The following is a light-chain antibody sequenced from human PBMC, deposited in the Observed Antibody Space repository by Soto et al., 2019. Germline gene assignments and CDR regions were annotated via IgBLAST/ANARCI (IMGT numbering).Light chain of an antibody. CDR2: AAS. CDR1: QDIRNW. CDR3: QQTNSFPLT. Sequence: DIQLTQSPSSVSASVGDRVTMTCRASQDIRNWLVWYQQKPGKAPNLLIYAASDLQPGVPSRFSGSGYGADFTLTITSLQPEDVASYYCQQTNSFPLTFGGGTKVELK. J-gene: IGKJ4*01. V-gene: IGKV1D-12*01.